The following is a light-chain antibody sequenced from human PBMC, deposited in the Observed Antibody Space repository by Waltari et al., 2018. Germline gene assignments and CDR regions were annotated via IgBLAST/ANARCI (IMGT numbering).Light chain of an antibody. V-gene: IGLV3-1*01. CDR1: KLGDKY. CDR2: QDS. Sequence: SYELTPPPSVSVSPGQTASITCSGDKLGDKYACWYQQKPGQSPALVIYQDSKRPSGIPERFSGSNSGNTATLTISGTQAMDEADYYCQAWDSSTVVFGGGTKLTVL. CDR3: QAWDSSTVV. J-gene: IGLJ2*01.